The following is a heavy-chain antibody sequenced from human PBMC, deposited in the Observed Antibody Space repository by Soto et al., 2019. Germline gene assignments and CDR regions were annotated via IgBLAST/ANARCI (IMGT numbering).Heavy chain of an antibody. CDR1: GFTFSNYA. V-gene: IGHV3-23*01. D-gene: IGHD3-10*01. CDR2: LSGSGGST. CDR3: AKSPLGSGSWELDY. J-gene: IGHJ4*02. Sequence: EVQLLESGGGLVQPGGSLRLSCAASGFTFSNYAMSWVRQAPGKGLEWVSALSGSGGSTYYADSVKGRFTISRDNSKNTLYLQMNSLRAEDTAVYYCAKSPLGSGSWELDYWGQGTLVTVSS.